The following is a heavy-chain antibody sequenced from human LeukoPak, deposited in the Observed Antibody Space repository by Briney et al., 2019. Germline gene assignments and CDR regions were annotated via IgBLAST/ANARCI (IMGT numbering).Heavy chain of an antibody. D-gene: IGHD4-17*01. CDR2: IYTSGST. CDR3: ARYVDYGDYIFWFDP. V-gene: IGHV4-61*02. J-gene: IGHJ5*02. Sequence: SQTLSLTCSVSGDSISSGSYYWSWTRQPAGKGLEWIGRIYTSGSTNYNPSLKSRVTISVDTSKNQFSLKLSSVTAADTAVYYCARYVDYGDYIFWFDPWGQGTLVTVSS. CDR1: GDSISSGSYY.